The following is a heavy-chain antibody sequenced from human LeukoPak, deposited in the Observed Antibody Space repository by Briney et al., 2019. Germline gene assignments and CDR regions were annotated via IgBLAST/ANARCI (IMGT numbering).Heavy chain of an antibody. J-gene: IGHJ3*02. Sequence: PSETLSLTCTVSGGSISSSSYYWGWIRQPPGKGLEWIGSIYYSGSTYYNPSLKSRVTISVDTSKNQFSLKLSSVTAADTAVYYCARDLDGFGAFDIWGQGTMVTVSS. D-gene: IGHD3-16*01. CDR3: ARDLDGFGAFDI. V-gene: IGHV4-39*07. CDR1: GGSISSSSYY. CDR2: IYYSGST.